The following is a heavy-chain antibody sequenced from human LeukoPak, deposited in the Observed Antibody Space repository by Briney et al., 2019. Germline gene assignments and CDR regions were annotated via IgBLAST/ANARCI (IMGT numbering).Heavy chain of an antibody. D-gene: IGHD5-18*01. V-gene: IGHV3-23*01. Sequence: GGSLRLSCAASGFTFSSYAMSWVRQAPGKGLEWVSAISDSGGSTEHADSVKGRFTTSRDNSKNTLYLQMNSLRADDSAVYYCARRLMDTAMVNYWGQGTLVTVSS. J-gene: IGHJ4*02. CDR1: GFTFSSYA. CDR2: ISDSGGST. CDR3: ARRLMDTAMVNY.